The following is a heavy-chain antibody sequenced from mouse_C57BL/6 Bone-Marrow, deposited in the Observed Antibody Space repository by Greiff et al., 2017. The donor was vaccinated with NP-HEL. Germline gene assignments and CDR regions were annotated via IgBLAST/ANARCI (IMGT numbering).Heavy chain of an antibody. Sequence: VQLKESGPVLVKPGASVKMSCKASGYTFTDYYMNWVKQSHGKSLEWIGVINPYNGGTSYNQKFKGKATLTVDKSSSTAYMELNSLTSEDSAVYYCARLDYYGSSYVSSWFAYWGQGTLVTVSA. D-gene: IGHD1-1*01. V-gene: IGHV1-19*01. CDR1: GYTFTDYY. CDR2: INPYNGGT. J-gene: IGHJ3*01. CDR3: ARLDYYGSSYVSSWFAY.